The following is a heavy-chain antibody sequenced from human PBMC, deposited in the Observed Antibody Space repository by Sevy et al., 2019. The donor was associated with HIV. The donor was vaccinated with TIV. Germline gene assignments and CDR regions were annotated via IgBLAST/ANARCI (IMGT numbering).Heavy chain of an antibody. Sequence: GGSLRLSCAASGFTFSNAWMNWVRQAPGKGLEWVGRIKSKTDGGTTDYAAPVKGRFTISRDDLKNTLYLQMKSLKTEDTAVYYCTTGRDYHDSCGYYWGQGTLVTVSS. V-gene: IGHV3-15*07. D-gene: IGHD3-22*01. CDR2: IKSKTDGGTT. J-gene: IGHJ4*02. CDR1: GFTFSNAW. CDR3: TTGRDYHDSCGYY.